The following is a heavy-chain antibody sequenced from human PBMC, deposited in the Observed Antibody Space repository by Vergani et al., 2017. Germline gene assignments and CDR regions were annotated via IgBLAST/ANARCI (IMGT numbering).Heavy chain of an antibody. CDR2: TRPHEDGA. V-gene: IGHV3-30*02. D-gene: IGHD1-7*01. Sequence: QVQLVESGGGVVQPGGSMRLSCSASGRTLSSYGVHWVRQAPGRGLESVTFTRPHEDGAFYSASVRGRFTVSRDNSKNTLYLEMNSLNVDDTAIYYCGKTQGTVVGTWWFDPWGQGTPVTVSS. J-gene: IGHJ5*02. CDR3: GKTQGTVVGTWWFDP. CDR1: GRTLSSYG.